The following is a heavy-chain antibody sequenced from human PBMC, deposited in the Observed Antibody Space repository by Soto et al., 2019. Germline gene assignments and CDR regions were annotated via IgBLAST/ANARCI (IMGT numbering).Heavy chain of an antibody. CDR2: VSWNSGTV. CDR1: GFSFDEYA. D-gene: IGHD2-2*01. V-gene: IGHV3-9*01. Sequence: EVQLVESGGTLVQPGRSLRLSCAASGFSFDEYAMHWVRQVPGKGLEWVSGVSWNSGTVGYGDSVKGRFTIYRDNEKNSLYLQMNSLRAEDTAMYYCAKGFCSSAKCYTYSYMDVWGKGTAVTVSS. CDR3: AKGFCSSAKCYTYSYMDV. J-gene: IGHJ6*03.